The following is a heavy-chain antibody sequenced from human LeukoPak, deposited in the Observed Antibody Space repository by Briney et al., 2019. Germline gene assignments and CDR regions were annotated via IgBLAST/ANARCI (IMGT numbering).Heavy chain of an antibody. CDR3: ARAPLSANAFDI. CDR2: ISYDGSNK. CDR1: GFTFSSYA. J-gene: IGHJ3*02. V-gene: IGHV3-30-3*01. Sequence: SGGSLRLSCAASGFTFSSYAMHWVRQAPGKGLEWVAVISYDGSNKYYADSVKGRFTISRDNSKNTLYLQMNSLRAEDTAVYYCARAPLSANAFDIWGQGTMVTVSS.